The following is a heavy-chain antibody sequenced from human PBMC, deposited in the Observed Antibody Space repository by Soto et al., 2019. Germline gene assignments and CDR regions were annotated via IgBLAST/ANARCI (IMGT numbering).Heavy chain of an antibody. CDR3: ARDGSRYAFWSGPYFFDY. Sequence: QVQLQESGPGLVKPSETLSLTCTVSGGSISTYYWSWIRQPPGKGLEWIGYIYYNGRTNYNPSLETRVTTSLDTSKSQYSLQLSSVSAADTAVYYCARDGSRYAFWSGPYFFDYWGPGTPVTVSS. CDR2: IYYNGRT. D-gene: IGHD3-3*01. CDR1: GGSISTYY. V-gene: IGHV4-59*01. J-gene: IGHJ4*02.